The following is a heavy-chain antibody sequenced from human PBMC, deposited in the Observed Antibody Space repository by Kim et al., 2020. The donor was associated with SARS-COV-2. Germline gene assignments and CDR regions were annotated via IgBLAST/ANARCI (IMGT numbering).Heavy chain of an antibody. V-gene: IGHV4-34*01. Sequence: SETLSLTCAVYGGSFSGYYWSWIRQPPGKGLEWIGEINHSGSTNYNPSLKSRVTISVDTSKNQFSLKLSSVTAADTAVYYCASRITIFGVVIAYFDYWGQGTLVTVSS. CDR3: ASRITIFGVVIAYFDY. CDR1: GGSFSGYY. CDR2: INHSGST. D-gene: IGHD3-3*01. J-gene: IGHJ4*02.